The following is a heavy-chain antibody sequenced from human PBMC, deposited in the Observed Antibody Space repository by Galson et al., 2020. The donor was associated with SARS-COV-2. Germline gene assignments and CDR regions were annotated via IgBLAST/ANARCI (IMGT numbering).Heavy chain of an antibody. CDR1: GYTFTGYY. Sequence: ASVKVSCKASGYTFTGYYIHWVRQAPGQGLERMGWINPNSGGTNSAQKFQGRVTMTRDTSISTAYMELSRLRSDDTAVYYCARDRSWSVVGASSDFWGQGTLVTVSS. V-gene: IGHV1-2*02. CDR3: ARDRSWSVVGASSDF. J-gene: IGHJ4*02. CDR2: INPNSGGT. D-gene: IGHD2-15*01.